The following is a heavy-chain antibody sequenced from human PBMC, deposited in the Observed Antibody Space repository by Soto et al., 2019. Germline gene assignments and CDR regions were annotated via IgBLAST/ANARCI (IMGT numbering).Heavy chain of an antibody. CDR3: ARDLYYGMDV. J-gene: IGHJ6*02. Sequence: PSETLSLTCTLSGGSISSYYWSWIRQPPGKGLEWIGYIYYSGSTNYNPSLKSRVTISVDTSKNQFSLKLSSVTAADTAVYYCARDLYYGMDVWGQGTTVTVSS. CDR2: IYYSGST. CDR1: GGSISSYY. V-gene: IGHV4-59*01.